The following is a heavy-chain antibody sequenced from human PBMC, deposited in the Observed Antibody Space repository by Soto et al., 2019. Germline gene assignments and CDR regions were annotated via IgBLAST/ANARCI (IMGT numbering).Heavy chain of an antibody. D-gene: IGHD6-19*01. CDR3: ARDIIVGGWYPYYFDY. CDR2: INAGNGNT. V-gene: IGHV1-3*01. Sequence: GASVKVSCKASGYTFITYAMHWVRQAPGQRLEWMGWINAGNGNTKYSQKFQGRVSITRDTSASTAYMELSSLRSEDTAVYYCARDIIVGGWYPYYFDYWGQGTLITVST. CDR1: GYTFITYA. J-gene: IGHJ4*02.